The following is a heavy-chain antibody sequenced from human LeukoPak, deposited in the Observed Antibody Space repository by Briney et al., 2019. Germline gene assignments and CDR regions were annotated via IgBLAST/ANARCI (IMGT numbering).Heavy chain of an antibody. J-gene: IGHJ4*02. V-gene: IGHV4-39*01. CDR2: VYYSGST. Sequence: PSETLTLICTVSSGSNSGSSDYWGWIRQPPGKGLEWIGSVYYSGSTYHNPSLKSRVAISVDTSKSQFSLKLTSVSAADTAVYYCARRRVRLWTDCWGQGTLVTVSS. D-gene: IGHD4/OR15-4a*01. CDR3: ARRRVRLWTDC. CDR1: SGSNSGSSDY.